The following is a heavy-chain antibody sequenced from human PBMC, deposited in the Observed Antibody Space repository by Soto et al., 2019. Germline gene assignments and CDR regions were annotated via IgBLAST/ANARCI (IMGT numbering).Heavy chain of an antibody. CDR1: GGSISSGGYY. D-gene: IGHD2-21*02. V-gene: IGHV4-31*03. CDR2: IYYSGST. J-gene: IGHJ6*02. Sequence: SETLSLTCTVSGGSISSGGYYWSWIRQPPGKGLEWIGYIYYSGSTYYNPSLKSRVTISVDTSKNQFSLKLSSVTAADTAVYYCARATRFCGGDCYSGGYYYYGMDVWGQGTTVTVSS. CDR3: ARATRFCGGDCYSGGYYYYGMDV.